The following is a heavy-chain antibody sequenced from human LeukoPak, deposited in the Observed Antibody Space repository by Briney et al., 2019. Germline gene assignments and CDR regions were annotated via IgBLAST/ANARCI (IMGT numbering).Heavy chain of an antibody. CDR2: INDSGGST. V-gene: IGHV3-23*01. Sequence: GGSLRLSCAASGFTFSSYGMQWVRQAPGKGLEWVSAINDSGGSTYYADSVKGRFTISRDNSKNTLYLQMNSMRAEDTAVYYCANDRPHFEYWGQGTLVTVSS. CDR3: ANDRPHFEY. J-gene: IGHJ4*02. CDR1: GFTFSSYG.